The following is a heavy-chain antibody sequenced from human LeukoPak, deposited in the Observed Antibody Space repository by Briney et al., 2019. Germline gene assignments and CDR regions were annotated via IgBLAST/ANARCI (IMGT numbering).Heavy chain of an antibody. J-gene: IGHJ5*02. Sequence: PGGSLRLSCAASGVTVSNNHMSWVRQAPGKGLEWVSSISSSSSHIYYADSVKGRFTISRDNAKNSLYLQMNSLRAEDTAVYYCARDGMIADRIDWFDPWGQGTLVTVSS. CDR2: ISSSSSHI. CDR3: ARDGMIADRIDWFDP. D-gene: IGHD6-6*01. V-gene: IGHV3-21*01. CDR1: GVTVSNNH.